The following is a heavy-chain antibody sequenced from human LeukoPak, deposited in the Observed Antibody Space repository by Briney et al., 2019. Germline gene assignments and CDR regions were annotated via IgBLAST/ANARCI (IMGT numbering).Heavy chain of an antibody. J-gene: IGHJ6*03. V-gene: IGHV4-4*07. CDR3: ARSPLLGSLEWLLGDYYYMDV. D-gene: IGHD3-3*01. CDR2: IYTSGST. CDR1: GGSISSYY. Sequence: SETLSLTCTVSGGSISSYYWSWIRQPAGKGLEWIGRIYTSGSTNYNPSLKSRVTMSVDTSKNQFSLKLSSVTAADTAVYYCARSPLLGSLEWLLGDYYYMDVWGKGTAVTVSS.